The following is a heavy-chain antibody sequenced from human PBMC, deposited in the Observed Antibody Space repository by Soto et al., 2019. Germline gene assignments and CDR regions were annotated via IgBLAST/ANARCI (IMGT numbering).Heavy chain of an antibody. CDR1: GYTFTSYD. V-gene: IGHV1-8*01. CDR2: MNPNSGNT. Sequence: ASVKVSCKASGYTFTSYDINWVRQATGQGLEWMGWMNPNSGNTGYAQKFQGRVTMTRNTSISTAYMELSSLRSEDTAVYYCARGPTGADVYYMDVWSKGTTVTVSS. D-gene: IGHD3-10*01. J-gene: IGHJ6*03. CDR3: ARGPTGADVYYMDV.